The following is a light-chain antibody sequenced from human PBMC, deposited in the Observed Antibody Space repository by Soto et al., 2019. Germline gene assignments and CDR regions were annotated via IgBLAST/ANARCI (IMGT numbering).Light chain of an antibody. CDR2: GAS. V-gene: IGKV3-15*01. CDR1: QSVSSN. J-gene: IGKJ2*01. Sequence: EIVLTQSPATLSVSPGDRATLSCRASQSVSSNLAWYQQKPGQTPRLLIYGASTRATGVPPRFSGSRSGTEFTLTIISIQSEDFAAYYCQQYYNWPPYTFGQGTKLDFK. CDR3: QQYYNWPPYT.